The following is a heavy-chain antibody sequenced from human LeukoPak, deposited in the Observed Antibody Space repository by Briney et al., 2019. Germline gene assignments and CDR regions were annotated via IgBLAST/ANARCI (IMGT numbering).Heavy chain of an antibody. J-gene: IGHJ4*02. Sequence: PGGSLRLSCAASGFTFSSYSMNWVRQAPGKGLEWVSSISFTSGYIYYADSVKGRFTISRDNAKNSLCLQMNGLRAEDTAVYYCARDRGSGWFYDIDYWGQGTLVTVSS. CDR3: ARDRGSGWFYDIDY. CDR2: ISFTSGYI. D-gene: IGHD6-19*01. V-gene: IGHV3-21*01. CDR1: GFTFSSYS.